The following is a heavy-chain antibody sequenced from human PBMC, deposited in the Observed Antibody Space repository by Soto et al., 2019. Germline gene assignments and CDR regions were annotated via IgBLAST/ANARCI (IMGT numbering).Heavy chain of an antibody. CDR1: GFTFSSYN. CDR2: ISSSSSYI. Sequence: GGSLRFSCAASGFTFSSYNMNWVRQAPGKGLEWVSSISSSSSYIYYADSVKGRFTISRDNAKNTLYLQMNSLRGEDTAVFYCARELTPYNYYYGMDVWGQGTTVTVSS. D-gene: IGHD7-27*01. J-gene: IGHJ6*02. V-gene: IGHV3-21*01. CDR3: ARELTPYNYYYGMDV.